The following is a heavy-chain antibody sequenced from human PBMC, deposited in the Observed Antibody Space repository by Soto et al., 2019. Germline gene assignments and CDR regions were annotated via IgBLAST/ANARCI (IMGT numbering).Heavy chain of an antibody. Sequence: QVQLVQSGAEVKKPGASVKVSCKASGYTFTSYYMHWVRQAPGQGLEWMGIINPSGGSTSYAQKFQGRVTMTRDTSTSTVYMELSSLRSEDTAVYDCARDGGWELLFDYWGQGTLVTVSS. D-gene: IGHD1-26*01. CDR1: GYTFTSYY. J-gene: IGHJ4*02. V-gene: IGHV1-46*01. CDR3: ARDGGWELLFDY. CDR2: INPSGGST.